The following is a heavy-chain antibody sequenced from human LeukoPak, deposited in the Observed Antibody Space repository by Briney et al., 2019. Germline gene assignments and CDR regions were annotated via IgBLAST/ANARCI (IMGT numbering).Heavy chain of an antibody. CDR2: FRSTAYGGTT. J-gene: IGHJ4*02. CDR3: GSGSGWYSPDY. V-gene: IGHV3-49*04. CDR1: GFTFSSYS. D-gene: IGHD6-19*01. Sequence: GGSLRLSCAASGFTFSSYSMTWVRQAPGKGLEWVGFFRSTAYGGTTEYAASVKGRFTISRDDSKSIAYLQMNNLKTEDTAVYYCGSGSGWYSPDYWGQGTLVTVSS.